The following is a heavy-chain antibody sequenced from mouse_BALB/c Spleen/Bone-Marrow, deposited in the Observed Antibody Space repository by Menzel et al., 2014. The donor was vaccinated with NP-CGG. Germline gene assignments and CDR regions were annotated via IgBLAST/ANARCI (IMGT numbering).Heavy chain of an antibody. CDR3: ARKVRYDGFVY. CDR1: GYTFTSYW. CDR2: INPSTGYT. V-gene: IGHV1-7*01. Sequence: LQLQQSGVELAKTGASGKMSCKASGYTFTSYWMHWVKQRPGQGLEWIGYINPSTGYTEYNQKFKDKATLTADKSSSTAYMQLSSLTSEDSAVYYCARKVRYDGFVYWNQGTTLTVST. D-gene: IGHD2-14*01. J-gene: IGHJ2*01.